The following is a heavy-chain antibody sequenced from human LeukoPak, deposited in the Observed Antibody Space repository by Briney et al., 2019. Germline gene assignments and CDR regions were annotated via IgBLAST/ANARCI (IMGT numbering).Heavy chain of an antibody. D-gene: IGHD1-20*01. CDR2: INHSGSI. J-gene: IGHJ2*01. Sequence: SETLSLTCAVYGGPFSGYYWSWIRQPPGKGLEWIGEINHSGSINYNLSLKSRVIISVDTSKNLFSLKVRFVTAADTAMYYCARVGPFNWNYWYFDLWGRGTQVSVSS. V-gene: IGHV4-34*01. CDR3: ARVGPFNWNYWYFDL. CDR1: GGPFSGYY.